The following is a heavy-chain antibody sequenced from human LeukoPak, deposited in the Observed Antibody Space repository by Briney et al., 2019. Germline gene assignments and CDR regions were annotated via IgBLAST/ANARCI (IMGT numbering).Heavy chain of an antibody. CDR2: ISGSGGST. V-gene: IGHV3-23*01. J-gene: IGHJ4*02. Sequence: GGSLRLSCTASGFTFSTYSMNWVRQAPGKGLEWVSAISGSGGSTYYADSVKGRFTISRDNSKNTLYLQMNSLRAEDTAVYYCAKRAYTRYYDSSGYYYFDYWGQGTLVTVSS. D-gene: IGHD3-22*01. CDR3: AKRAYTRYYDSSGYYYFDY. CDR1: GFTFSTYS.